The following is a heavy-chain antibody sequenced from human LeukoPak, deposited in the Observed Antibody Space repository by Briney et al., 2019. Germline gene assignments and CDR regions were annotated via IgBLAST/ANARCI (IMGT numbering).Heavy chain of an antibody. D-gene: IGHD3-22*01. CDR1: GGTLSSYA. Sequence: SVKVSCEASGGTLSSYAISWVRQAPGQGLEWMGRIIPILGIANYAQKFQGRVTITADKSTSTAYMELSSLRSEDTAVYYCARSLFYYDSSGHYWGQGTLVTVSS. CDR3: ARSLFYYDSSGHY. CDR2: IIPILGIA. J-gene: IGHJ4*02. V-gene: IGHV1-69*04.